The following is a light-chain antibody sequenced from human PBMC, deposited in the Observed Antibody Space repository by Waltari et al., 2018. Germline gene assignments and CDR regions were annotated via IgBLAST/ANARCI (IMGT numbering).Light chain of an antibody. CDR3: QQYYSTPNT. V-gene: IGKV4-1*01. Sequence: DIVMTQSPASLAGSLGERATINCKSSRILFHTNNKDYLAWYHQKSGQPPKLLIYWASTRAFGVPDRFSASGSGTDFTLAISSLQAEDVAVYYCQQYYSTPNTFGQGTKVEIK. J-gene: IGKJ2*01. CDR1: RILFHTNNKDY. CDR2: WAS.